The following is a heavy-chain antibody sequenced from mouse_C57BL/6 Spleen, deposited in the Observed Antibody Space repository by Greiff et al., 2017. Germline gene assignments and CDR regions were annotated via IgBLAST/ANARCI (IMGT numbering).Heavy chain of an antibody. CDR3: ARDYDGYYVSYAMAY. Sequence: QVQLQQPGAELVKPGASVKMSCKASGYTFTSYWITWVKQRPGQGLEWIGDIYPGSGSTNYNEKFKSKATLTVDTSSSTAYMQLSSLTSEESAVYSCARDYDGYYVSYAMAYWGQGTSVTVSA. CDR2: IYPGSGST. CDR1: GYTFTSYW. J-gene: IGHJ4*01. V-gene: IGHV1-55*01. D-gene: IGHD2-3*01.